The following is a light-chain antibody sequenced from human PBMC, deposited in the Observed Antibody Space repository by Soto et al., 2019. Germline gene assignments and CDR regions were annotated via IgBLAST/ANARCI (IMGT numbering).Light chain of an antibody. Sequence: EIVLTQSPATLSVSPGDSATLSCRSSQSVGPNLVWYQQRFGQSPRLLIYHVSTRATGVPARFSGSGSGTDFTLTISSLQAEDVAVYYCQQYYTSPTWTFGQGTKVDIK. J-gene: IGKJ1*01. V-gene: IGKV3-15*01. CDR3: QQYYTSPTWT. CDR2: HVS. CDR1: QSVGPN.